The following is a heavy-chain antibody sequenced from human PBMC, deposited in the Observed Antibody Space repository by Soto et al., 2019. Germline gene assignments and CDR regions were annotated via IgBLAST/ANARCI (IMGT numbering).Heavy chain of an antibody. V-gene: IGHV1-58*01. D-gene: IGHD5-12*01. CDR3: AADPEMATIIPRH. J-gene: IGHJ1*01. Sequence: GASVKVSCKSSGFTFTSSAVQWVRQARGQRLEWIGWIVVGSGNTNYAQKFQERVTITRDMSTSTAYMELSSLGSEDTAVYYCAADPEMATIIPRHWGQGTLVTVSS. CDR2: IVVGSGNT. CDR1: GFTFTSSA.